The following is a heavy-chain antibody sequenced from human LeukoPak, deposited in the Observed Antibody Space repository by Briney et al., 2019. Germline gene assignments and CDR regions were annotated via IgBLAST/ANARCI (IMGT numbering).Heavy chain of an antibody. CDR1: GFTFSSYA. CDR2: ISNSGDNT. J-gene: IGHJ4*02. V-gene: IGHV3-23*01. Sequence: GGSLRLSCAASGFTFSSYAMSWVRQAPGKGLEWVSAISNSGDNTYYADSVKGRFTISRDNSKNTLYVQMNSLRAEDTAVYYCAKEITQYTSNWYWVNWGQGTLVSVSS. D-gene: IGHD6-13*01. CDR3: AKEITQYTSNWYWVN.